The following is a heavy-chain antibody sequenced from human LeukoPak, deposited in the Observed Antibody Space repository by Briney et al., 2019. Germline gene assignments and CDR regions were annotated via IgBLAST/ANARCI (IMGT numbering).Heavy chain of an antibody. CDR1: GYTFTSYG. J-gene: IGHJ4*02. CDR2: ISPSGGST. Sequence: ASVKVSCKASGYTFTSYGISWVRQAPGQGPEWMGVISPSGGSTIYAQKFKGRVTMTTDTSTSTAYMELRSLRSDDTAVFYCARVDILTGYYFFDSWGQGTLVTVSS. CDR3: ARVDILTGYYFFDS. V-gene: IGHV1-18*01. D-gene: IGHD3-9*01.